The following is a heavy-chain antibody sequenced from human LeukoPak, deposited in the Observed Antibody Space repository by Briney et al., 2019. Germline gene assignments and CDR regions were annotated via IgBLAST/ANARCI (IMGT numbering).Heavy chain of an antibody. CDR3: AREGDCSGGSCYFYFDY. J-gene: IGHJ4*02. CDR1: GGSISSYY. Sequence: SETLSLTCTVSGGSISSYYWSWIRQPPGKGLEWIGYIYYSGSTNYNPSLKSRVTISVDTSKNQFSLKLSSVTAADTAVYYCAREGDCSGGSCYFYFDYWGQGTLVTVSS. D-gene: IGHD2-15*01. CDR2: IYYSGST. V-gene: IGHV4-59*01.